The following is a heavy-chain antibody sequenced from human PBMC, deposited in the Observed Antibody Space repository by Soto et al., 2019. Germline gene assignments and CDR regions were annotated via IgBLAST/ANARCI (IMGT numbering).Heavy chain of an antibody. Sequence: EVQLVQSGGDLVQPGESLRLSCAASGFIFSSYEFNWFRQAPGKGLEWISYIDGSGGTIYYSDSVKGRFTISRDNAKDSLYLQMTSLRVEDTALYYCTRRLAYWGQGALVTVSS. V-gene: IGHV3-48*03. CDR2: IDGSGGTI. CDR1: GFIFSSYE. CDR3: TRRLAY. J-gene: IGHJ4*02.